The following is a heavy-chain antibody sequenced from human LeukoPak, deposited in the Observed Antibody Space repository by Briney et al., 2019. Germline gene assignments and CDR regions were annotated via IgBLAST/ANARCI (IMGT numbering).Heavy chain of an antibody. CDR2: ISAYNGHT. D-gene: IGHD4/OR15-4a*01. CDR3: TRESDYGDGDDSFDF. Sequence: ASVKVSCKASGYGFRNYGISWMRQAPGQGLEWVGWISAYNGHTNYAQKFRGRLILSTDDSTNTAFMELRSLRSDDTATYYCTRESDYGDGDDSFDFXXQGTXXTVS. V-gene: IGHV1-18*01. J-gene: IGHJ4*02. CDR1: GYGFRNYG.